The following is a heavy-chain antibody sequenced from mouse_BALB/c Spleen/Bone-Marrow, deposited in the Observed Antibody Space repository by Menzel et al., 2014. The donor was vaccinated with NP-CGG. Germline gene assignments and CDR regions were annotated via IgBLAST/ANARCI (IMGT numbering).Heavy chain of an antibody. D-gene: IGHD2-10*02. V-gene: IGHV14-3*02. CDR3: VRYLYGNYFDY. Sequence: DVKLVESGAELVKPGASVKLSCTAPGFNIKDTYMHWVKQRPEQGLEWIGRIVPANGNTKYDPKFQGEATITADTSSNTAYLQLTSLTSEDTAVYYCVRYLYGNYFDYWGQGTTLTVSS. CDR2: IVPANGNT. J-gene: IGHJ2*01. CDR1: GFNIKDTY.